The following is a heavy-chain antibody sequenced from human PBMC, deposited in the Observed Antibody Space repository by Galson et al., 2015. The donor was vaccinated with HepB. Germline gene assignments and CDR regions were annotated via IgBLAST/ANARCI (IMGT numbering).Heavy chain of an antibody. CDR3: ARRSLAGGSFDI. CDR2: INPNNDGT. V-gene: IGHV1-2*04. Sequence: SVKVSCKASGYTFTAYYIYWVRQAPGQGLEWMGWINPNNDGTNYAQKFQGWVTMTRDTSISTAYMELSSLTSDDTAMYYCARRSLAGGSFDIWGQGTIVIVSS. J-gene: IGHJ3*02. CDR1: GYTFTAYY.